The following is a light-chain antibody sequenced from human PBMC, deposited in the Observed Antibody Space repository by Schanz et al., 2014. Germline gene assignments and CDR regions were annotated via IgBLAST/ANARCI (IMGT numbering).Light chain of an antibody. CDR1: QSVTSKY. V-gene: IGKV3D-20*02. CDR3: QQRTNWPQFA. J-gene: IGKJ3*01. Sequence: TVLTQSPDTLSLSPGERATLSCRASQSVTSKYLSWYQQIPGQAPRLLIYGTSNRASGIPDRFSCSGSGTDFTLTFSGLAPEDFAVYFCQQRTNWPQFAFGPGTKVDIK. CDR2: GTS.